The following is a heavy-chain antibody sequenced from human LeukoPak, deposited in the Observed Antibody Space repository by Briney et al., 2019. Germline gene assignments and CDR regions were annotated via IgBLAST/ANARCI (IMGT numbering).Heavy chain of an antibody. Sequence: GGSLRLSCAASGFTFSDYWMLWVRQTPGKGLVWVSRISYDGGGTNYADSVKGRFIISRDNAKNMLYLQMNSLRVEDTAVYYCVRNMVRGVVYFDSWGQGVLVTVSS. CDR2: ISYDGGGT. D-gene: IGHD3-10*01. V-gene: IGHV3-74*01. CDR1: GFTFSDYW. J-gene: IGHJ4*02. CDR3: VRNMVRGVVYFDS.